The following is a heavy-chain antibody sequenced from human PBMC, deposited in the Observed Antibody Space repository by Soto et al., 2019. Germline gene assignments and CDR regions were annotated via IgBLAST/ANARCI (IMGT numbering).Heavy chain of an antibody. Sequence: QVQMVESGGDVFQPGGSLTLSSAASGFSFSAYTMHCVRQAPGKGLEWVALISYDGKQKYYTDSVKGRFTISRDSSKNSLYLQMSSLTTEDTAVYYCVRDGHSGRSDGSDIWGQGTMVTVSS. J-gene: IGHJ3*02. CDR1: GFSFSAYT. V-gene: IGHV3-30*04. CDR3: VRDGHSGRSDGSDI. CDR2: ISYDGKQK. D-gene: IGHD1-26*01.